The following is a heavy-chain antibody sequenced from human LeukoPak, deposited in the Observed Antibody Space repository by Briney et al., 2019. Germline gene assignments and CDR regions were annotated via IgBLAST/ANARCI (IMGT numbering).Heavy chain of an antibody. CDR2: ISGSGGST. D-gene: IGHD3-9*01. CDR1: GFTFSSYA. V-gene: IGHV3-23*01. Sequence: GGSLRLSCAASGFTFSSYAMSWVRQAPGKVLEWVSAISGSGGSTYYADSVKGRFTISRDNSKNTLYLQMNSLRAEDTAVYYCAKGVARYFDWHNWFDPWGQGTLVTVSS. J-gene: IGHJ5*02. CDR3: AKGVARYFDWHNWFDP.